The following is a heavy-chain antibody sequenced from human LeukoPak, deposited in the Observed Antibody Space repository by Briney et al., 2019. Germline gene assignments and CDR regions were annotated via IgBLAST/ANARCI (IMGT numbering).Heavy chain of an antibody. V-gene: IGHV3-53*01. J-gene: IGHJ5*02. Sequence: GGSLRLSCAASGFTVSTNYMSWVRQAPGKGLEWVSVIYSGGTTYYADSVKGRFTISRDNSQNTLHLQINSLRAEDTAVYYCARDPNVEVGHWGQGTLVTVSS. CDR1: GFTVSTNY. CDR2: IYSGGTT. CDR3: ARDPNVEVGH. D-gene: IGHD5-24*01.